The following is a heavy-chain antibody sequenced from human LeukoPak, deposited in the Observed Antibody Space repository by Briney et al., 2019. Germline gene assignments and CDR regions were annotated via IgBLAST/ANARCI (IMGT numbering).Heavy chain of an antibody. Sequence: PSETLSLTCTVSGGSISSGDYYWSWIRQPPGKGLEWNGYSYYSGSTYYNPSLKSRVTISVNTSKNQFSLKLSSVAAADTAVYYCARGEYSSSWTSSTNWFDPWGQGTLVTVSS. CDR3: ARGEYSSSWTSSTNWFDP. V-gene: IGHV4-30-4*08. J-gene: IGHJ5*02. CDR1: GGSISSGDYY. D-gene: IGHD6-13*01. CDR2: SYYSGST.